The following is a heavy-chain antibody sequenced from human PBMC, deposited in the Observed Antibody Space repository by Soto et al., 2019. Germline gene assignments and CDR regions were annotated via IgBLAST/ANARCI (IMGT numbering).Heavy chain of an antibody. V-gene: IGHV4-61*08. CDR1: GGSVSSGDYY. Sequence: SETLSLTCTVSGGSVSSGDYYWSWIRQPPGKGLEWIGYIYESGRTYYKPSLKSRASISMDKSRNQFSVRLTSVTAADTAVYFCARGDRYSGSFSDYFDPWGQGTLVTVS. CDR2: IYESGRT. D-gene: IGHD1-26*01. CDR3: ARGDRYSGSFSDYFDP. J-gene: IGHJ5*02.